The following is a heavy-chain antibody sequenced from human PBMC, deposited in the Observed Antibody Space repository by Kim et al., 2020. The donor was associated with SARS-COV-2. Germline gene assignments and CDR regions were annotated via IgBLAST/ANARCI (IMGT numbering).Heavy chain of an antibody. V-gene: IGHV3-23*01. CDR1: GFTFSSFA. D-gene: IGHD6-13*01. Sequence: GGSLRLSCAASGFTFSSFAMNWVRLAPGKGLEWVSFISDSGGETFYADSVKGRFTISRDNSKNTLYLQMNSLRAEDTAVYYCAKKGIPALDQWYFVTWGRGTLVTASS. CDR3: AKKGIPALDQWYFVT. CDR2: ISDSGGET. J-gene: IGHJ2*01.